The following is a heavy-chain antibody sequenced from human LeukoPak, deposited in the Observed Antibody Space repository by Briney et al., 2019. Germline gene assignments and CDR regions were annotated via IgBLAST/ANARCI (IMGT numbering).Heavy chain of an antibody. J-gene: IGHJ6*04. CDR1: GGSISSYY. Sequence: SETLSLTCTVSGGSISSYYWSWIRQPPGKGLEWIGYIDYSGSTDYNLSLKSRVTISVDTSKNQFSLKLTSVTAADTAVYYCARDRELTGGYYYGMDVWGKGTTVTVSS. V-gene: IGHV4-59*01. CDR3: ARDRELTGGYYYGMDV. D-gene: IGHD3-16*01. CDR2: IDYSGST.